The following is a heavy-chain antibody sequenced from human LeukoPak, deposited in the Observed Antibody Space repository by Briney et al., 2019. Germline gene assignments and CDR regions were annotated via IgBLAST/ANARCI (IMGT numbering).Heavy chain of an antibody. Sequence: GGSPRLSCAASGFTFSGSAMHWVRQASGKGLEWVGRIRSKANSYATAYAASVKGRFTISRDDSKNTAYLQMNSLKTEDTAVYYCTRLPWAVAGLFDYWGQGTLVTVSS. J-gene: IGHJ4*02. CDR1: GFTFSGSA. CDR3: TRLPWAVAGLFDY. V-gene: IGHV3-73*01. D-gene: IGHD6-19*01. CDR2: IRSKANSYAT.